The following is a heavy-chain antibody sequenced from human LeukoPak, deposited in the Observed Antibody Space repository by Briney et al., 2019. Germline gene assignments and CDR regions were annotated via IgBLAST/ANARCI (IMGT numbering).Heavy chain of an antibody. J-gene: IGHJ6*03. D-gene: IGHD1-26*01. Sequence: PGGSLRLSCAASGFSFSVFWMHWVRQAPGKGPVWVSRIKTDGSITDYADSVKGRFTISRDNAKNSLYLQMDSLGPEDTAVYYCARDPYSGNYGTYYYYYMDVWGKGTTVTISS. V-gene: IGHV3-74*01. CDR1: GFSFSVFW. CDR2: IKTDGSIT. CDR3: ARDPYSGNYGTYYYYYMDV.